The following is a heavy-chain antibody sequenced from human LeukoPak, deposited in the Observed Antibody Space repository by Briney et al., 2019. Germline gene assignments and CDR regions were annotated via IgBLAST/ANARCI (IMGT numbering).Heavy chain of an antibody. D-gene: IGHD5-12*01. CDR3: ARVRYSGYDLAPFDY. Sequence: GGSLRLSCAASGFTFSTYAMSWVRQAPGKGLEWVSAISGSGGSTYYADSVRGRFTISRDNAKNSLYLQMNSLRDEDTAVYYCARVRYSGYDLAPFDYWGQGALVTVSS. V-gene: IGHV3-23*01. CDR2: ISGSGGST. CDR1: GFTFSTYA. J-gene: IGHJ4*02.